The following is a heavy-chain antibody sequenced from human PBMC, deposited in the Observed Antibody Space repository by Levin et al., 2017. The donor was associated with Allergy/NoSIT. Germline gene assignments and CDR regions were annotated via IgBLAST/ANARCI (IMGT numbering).Heavy chain of an antibody. CDR2: IYSTGSP. V-gene: IGHV4-4*07. Sequence: SETLSLTCSVSAGSFSREYWTWIRQPAGKGLEWIGRIYSTGSPTYNPSLKSRATMSVASSKHQIFLQLTSVTAADTAVYYCARNRNHFDYWGRGILVTVSS. D-gene: IGHD1-14*01. J-gene: IGHJ4*02. CDR1: AGSFSREY. CDR3: ARNRNHFDY.